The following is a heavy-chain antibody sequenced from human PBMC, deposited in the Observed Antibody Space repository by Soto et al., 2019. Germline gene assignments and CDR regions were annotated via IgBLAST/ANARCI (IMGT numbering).Heavy chain of an antibody. V-gene: IGHV3-23*01. CDR3: AKGRGGSGSLTPRVDF. J-gene: IGHJ4*02. D-gene: IGHD3-10*01. CDR1: GFTFNNYA. CDR2: ISGGGDTT. Sequence: VQLLESGGGLVQPGGSLRLSSAASGFTFNNYAMTWVRQAPGKGLEWVSAISGGGDTTSYADSVKGRFTVSRDGSKNTLYLQMSSLRAEDTALYYCAKGRGGSGSLTPRVDFWGQGTLVTVSS.